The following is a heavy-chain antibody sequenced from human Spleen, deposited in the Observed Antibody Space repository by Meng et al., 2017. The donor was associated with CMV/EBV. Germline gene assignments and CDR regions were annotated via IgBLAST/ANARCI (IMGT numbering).Heavy chain of an antibody. CDR3: ARAEAAAGTNNWFDP. CDR1: GFTFSNYT. CDR2: ISYGGNNK. V-gene: IGHV3-30-3*01. Sequence: GESLKISCAASGFTFSNYTLHWVRQAPGKGLEWVALISYGGNNKYYADSVKGRFTISRDNSKNTLYLQMNSLRAEDTAIYYCARAEAAAGTNNWFDPWGQGTLVTVSS. D-gene: IGHD6-13*01. J-gene: IGHJ5*02.